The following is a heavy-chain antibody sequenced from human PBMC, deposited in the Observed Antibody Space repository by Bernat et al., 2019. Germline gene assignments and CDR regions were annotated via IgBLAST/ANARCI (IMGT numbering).Heavy chain of an antibody. J-gene: IGHJ6*03. CDR2: TYYRSKWSD. V-gene: IGHV6-1*01. D-gene: IGHD5-24*01. CDR1: GDSVSSNSAA. Sequence: QVQLQQSGPGLVKPSQTLSLTCAISGDSVSSNSAAWNWTRQSPSRGLEWLGRTYYRSKWSDNYAVSVKSRITINRDTSKNQFSLQLNSVTPEETAVYYCARGALFRDYFMDVWGEGTTVTVSS. CDR3: ARGALFRDYFMDV.